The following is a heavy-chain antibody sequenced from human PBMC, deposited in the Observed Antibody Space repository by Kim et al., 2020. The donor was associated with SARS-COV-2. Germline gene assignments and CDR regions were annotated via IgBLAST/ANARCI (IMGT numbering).Heavy chain of an antibody. CDR2: ISAYNGNT. V-gene: IGHV1-18*01. J-gene: IGHJ4*02. D-gene: IGHD3-22*01. CDR1: GYTFTSYG. CDR3: ARDIAYYYDSSGYYDAFDY. Sequence: ASVKVSCKSSGYTFTSYGISWVRQAPGQGLEWMGWISAYNGNTNYAQKLQGRVTMTTDTSTSTAYMELRSLRSDDTAVYYCARDIAYYYDSSGYYDAFDYWGQGTLVTVSS.